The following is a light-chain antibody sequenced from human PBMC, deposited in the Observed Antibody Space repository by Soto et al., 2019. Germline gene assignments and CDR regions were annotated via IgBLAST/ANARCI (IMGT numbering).Light chain of an antibody. V-gene: IGLV2-14*01. J-gene: IGLJ1*01. CDR2: EVS. Sequence: QSALTQPASVSGSPGQSITISCTGTSSDVGGYNYVSWYQLHPGKAPKLMVYEVSNRPSGVSNRFSGSKSGNTASLTISGXQAEDEPDYYCSSYTSSTAYVFGTGTKAPS. CDR1: SSDVGGYNY. CDR3: SSYTSSTAYV.